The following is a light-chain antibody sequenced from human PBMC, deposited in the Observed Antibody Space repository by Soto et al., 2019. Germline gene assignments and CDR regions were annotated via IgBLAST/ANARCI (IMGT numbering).Light chain of an antibody. J-gene: IGLJ2*01. Sequence: QSALTQPASVSGSPGQSITISCTGTSSDVGSYNLVSWYQQHPGKAPKLMIYEGSKRPSGVSNRFSGSKSGNTASLTISGLQAEDEADYYCCSYVGSSIVVFGGGTKVTVL. CDR2: EGS. CDR3: CSYVGSSIVV. CDR1: SSDVGSYNL. V-gene: IGLV2-23*01.